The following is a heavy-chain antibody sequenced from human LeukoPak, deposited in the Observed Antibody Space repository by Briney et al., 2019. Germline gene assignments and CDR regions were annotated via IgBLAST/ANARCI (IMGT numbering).Heavy chain of an antibody. V-gene: IGHV1-46*01. D-gene: IGHD1-26*01. CDR1: GYAFTRHY. J-gene: IGHJ2*01. CDR2: INPSGSST. CDR3: ARKWEHARYWYFDL. Sequence: ASVKVSCKASGYAFTRHYMHWVRQAPGQGLEWMGLINPSGSSTIYAQKFQGRVTMTRDMSTSTDYMELSSLRSEDTAVYYCARKWEHARYWYFDLWGRGTLVTASS.